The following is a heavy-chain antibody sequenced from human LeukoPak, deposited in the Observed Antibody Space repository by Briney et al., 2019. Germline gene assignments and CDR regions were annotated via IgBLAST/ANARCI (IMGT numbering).Heavy chain of an antibody. CDR1: GFTFSSYG. CDR3: AKDRYSVSDSRNYYDGMEV. Sequence: GGSLRLSCAASGFTFSSYGMHWVRQAPGRGLEWVAVISYDGSDKYYADSVRGRFTISRDNSKNTLYLQMNSLRAEDTAVYYCAKDRYSVSDSRNYYDGMEVGCQVTT. D-gene: IGHD1-26*01. V-gene: IGHV3-30*18. J-gene: IGHJ6*02. CDR2: ISYDGSDK.